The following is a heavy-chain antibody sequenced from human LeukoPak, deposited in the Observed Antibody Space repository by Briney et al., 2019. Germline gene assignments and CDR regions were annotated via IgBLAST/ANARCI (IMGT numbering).Heavy chain of an antibody. J-gene: IGHJ4*02. CDR2: IYYSGST. D-gene: IGHD6-13*01. Sequence: SETLSLTCTVSGYSISSGYYWGWIRQPPGKGLEWIGSIYYSGSTYYNPSLKSRVTISVDTSKNQFSLKLSSVTAADTAVYYCARVSIAAAGFDYWGQGTLVTVSS. CDR3: ARVSIAAAGFDY. CDR1: GYSISSGYY. V-gene: IGHV4-38-2*02.